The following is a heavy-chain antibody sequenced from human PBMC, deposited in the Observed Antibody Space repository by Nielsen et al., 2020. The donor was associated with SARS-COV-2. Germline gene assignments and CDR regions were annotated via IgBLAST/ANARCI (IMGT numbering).Heavy chain of an antibody. CDR2: IVVGSGNT. CDR3: AADDMRVLT. J-gene: IGHJ4*02. D-gene: IGHD2-15*01. Sequence: SVKVSCKASGFTFSNSAMQWVRQTRGQRLEWIGWIVVGSGNTNYAQKFQERVTITRDMSTSTVYMQLSSLRFEDTAVYYCAADDMRVLTWGQGTLVTVSP. CDR1: GFTFSNSA. V-gene: IGHV1-58*02.